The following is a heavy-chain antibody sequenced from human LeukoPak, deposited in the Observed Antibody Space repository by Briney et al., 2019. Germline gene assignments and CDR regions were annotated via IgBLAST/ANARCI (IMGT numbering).Heavy chain of an antibody. V-gene: IGHV3-23*01. CDR1: GFTFITYG. Sequence: GGSLRLSCAASGFTFITYGMSWVRQAPGKGLEWGSAISDSGDKTYFANSVKGRFTISRDNSKNTLYLQMSSLRAEDTAIYYCAKMGRGYGDYYYFYGMDVWGQGTTVTVSS. D-gene: IGHD4-17*01. CDR2: ISDSGDKT. J-gene: IGHJ6*02. CDR3: AKMGRGYGDYYYFYGMDV.